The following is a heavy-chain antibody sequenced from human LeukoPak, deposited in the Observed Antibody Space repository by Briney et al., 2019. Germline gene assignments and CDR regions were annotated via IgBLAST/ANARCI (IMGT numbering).Heavy chain of an antibody. CDR2: ISYDGSNK. J-gene: IGHJ6*02. V-gene: IGHV3-30-3*01. D-gene: IGHD3-22*01. CDR3: ARDRIYYDSSGYYYYGMDV. Sequence: GGSLRLSCAASGFTFSSYAMSWVRQAPGKGLEWVAVISYDGSNKYYADSVKGRFTISRDNSKNTLYLQMNSLRAEDTAVYYCARDRIYYDSSGYYYYGMDVWGQGTTVTVSS. CDR1: GFTFSSYA.